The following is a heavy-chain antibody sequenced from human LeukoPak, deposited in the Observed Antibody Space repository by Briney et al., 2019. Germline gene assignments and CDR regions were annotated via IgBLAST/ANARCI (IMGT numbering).Heavy chain of an antibody. J-gene: IGHJ4*02. CDR1: GGSFSGYY. V-gene: IGHV4-34*01. D-gene: IGHD3-22*01. CDR3: ARRRAYYYDSSGYNSRPPPFDY. CDR2: INHSGST. Sequence: SETLSLTCAVYGGSFSGYYWSWIRQPPGKGLEWIGEINHSGSTNYNPSLKSRVTISVDTSKNQFSLKLSSVTAADTAVYYCARRRAYYYDSSGYNSRPPPFDYWGQGTLVTVSS.